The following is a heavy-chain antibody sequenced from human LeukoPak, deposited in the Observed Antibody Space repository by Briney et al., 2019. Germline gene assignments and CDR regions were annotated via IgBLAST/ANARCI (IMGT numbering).Heavy chain of an antibody. V-gene: IGHV3-74*01. CDR1: GFTFTTFW. CDR3: ARVQNMITFGGVHDAFDI. CDR2: INHDGTSA. D-gene: IGHD3-16*01. Sequence: GGSLRLSCATSGFTFTTFWMHWVRQAPGKGLVWVSRINHDGTSANYADSVKGRFTISRDNAKNTVYLQMNSLRAEDTAVYYCARVQNMITFGGVHDAFDIWGQGTMVTVSS. J-gene: IGHJ3*02.